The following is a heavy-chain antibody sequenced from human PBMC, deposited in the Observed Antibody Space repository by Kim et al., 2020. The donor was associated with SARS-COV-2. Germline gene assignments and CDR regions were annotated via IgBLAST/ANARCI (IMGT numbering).Heavy chain of an antibody. J-gene: IGHJ6*01. CDR3: ARDLVGYSSSADYYYYG. CDR2: ISYDGSNK. CDR1: GFTFSSYA. Sequence: GGSLRLSCAASGFTFSSYAMHWVRQAPGKGLEWVAVISYDGSNKYYADSVKGRFTISRDNSKNTLYLQMNSLRAEDMAVYYCARDLVGYSSSADYYYYG. D-gene: IGHD6-6*01. V-gene: IGHV3-30-3*01.